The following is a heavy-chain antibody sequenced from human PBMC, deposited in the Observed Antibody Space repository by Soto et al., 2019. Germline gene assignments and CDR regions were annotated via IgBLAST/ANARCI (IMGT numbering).Heavy chain of an antibody. Sequence: GGSLRLSCAASGFTFSSYGMHWVRQAPGKGLEWVAVIWYDGSNKYYADSVKGRFTISRDNSKNTLYLQMNSLRAEDTAVYYCAGDNAQWLSYYYGMDVWGQGTTVTVSS. J-gene: IGHJ6*02. CDR1: GFTFSSYG. V-gene: IGHV3-33*01. CDR2: IWYDGSNK. CDR3: AGDNAQWLSYYYGMDV. D-gene: IGHD6-19*01.